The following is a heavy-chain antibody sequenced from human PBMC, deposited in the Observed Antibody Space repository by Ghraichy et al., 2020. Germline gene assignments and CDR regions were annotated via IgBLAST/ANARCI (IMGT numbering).Heavy chain of an antibody. CDR2: IKSKSDGGTT. Sequence: GGSLRLSCAASGFTFSNAWMSWVRQAPGKGLEWVGRIKSKSDGGTTDYAAPVKGRFTISRDDSKNTLYLQMNSLKTEDTAVYYCTTGVGDSSGWYIGDVYWGQGTLATVSS. CDR3: TTGVGDSSGWYIGDVY. J-gene: IGHJ4*02. D-gene: IGHD6-19*01. CDR1: GFTFSNAW. V-gene: IGHV3-15*01.